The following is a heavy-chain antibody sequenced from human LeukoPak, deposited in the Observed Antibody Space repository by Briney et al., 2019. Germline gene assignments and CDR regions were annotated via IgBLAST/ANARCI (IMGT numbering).Heavy chain of an antibody. D-gene: IGHD6-6*01. Sequence: GGSLRLSCTASEFPFRNYAMSWVRQAPGKGLEWVSAITDSGGNTYHADSVKGRFTISRDNSKNTLFLQMNSLRVEDTAVYYCAKGSSSSRPYYFDYWGQGTLLTVSS. CDR2: ITDSGGNT. J-gene: IGHJ4*02. CDR1: EFPFRNYA. V-gene: IGHV3-23*01. CDR3: AKGSSSSRPYYFDY.